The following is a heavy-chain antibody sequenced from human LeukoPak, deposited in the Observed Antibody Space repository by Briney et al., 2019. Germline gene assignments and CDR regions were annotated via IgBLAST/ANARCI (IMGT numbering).Heavy chain of an antibody. CDR1: GGSISSYY. J-gene: IGHJ5*02. D-gene: IGHD6-13*01. CDR3: ARDVVAGAGGFDP. Sequence: PSETLSLTCTVSGGSISSYYWSWIRQPPGKGLEWIGYIYYSGSTNYNPSLKSRVTISVDTSKNQFSLKLSSVTAADTAVYYCARDVVAGAGGFDPWGQGTLVTVSS. V-gene: IGHV4-59*01. CDR2: IYYSGST.